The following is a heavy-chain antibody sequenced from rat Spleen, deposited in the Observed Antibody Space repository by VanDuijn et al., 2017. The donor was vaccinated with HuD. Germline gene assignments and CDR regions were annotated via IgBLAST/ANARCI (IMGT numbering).Heavy chain of an antibody. CDR3: ARVGVSFDY. CDR1: GFIFSRSA. CDR2: ISYDGSST. V-gene: IGHV5-29*01. J-gene: IGHJ1*01. Sequence: EVQLVESGGGLVQPGRSLKLSCAASGFIFSRSAMAWVRQAPTKGLEWVATISYDGSSTYYRDSVKGRYTISRDNAKSTLYLQMDSLRSEDTATYYCARVGVSFDYWGPGTMVTVSS.